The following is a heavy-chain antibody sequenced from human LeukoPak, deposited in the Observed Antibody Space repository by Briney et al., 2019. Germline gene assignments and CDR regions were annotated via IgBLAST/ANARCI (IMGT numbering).Heavy chain of an antibody. CDR2: IHSGGTT. CDR3: VPGHYAGSAS. CDR1: DFTVGTNF. V-gene: IGHV3-53*01. J-gene: IGHJ5*02. D-gene: IGHD2-2*01. Sequence: GGSLRLSCAASDFTVGTNFMSWVRQAPGKGLEWVSVIHSGGTTFYADSVKGRFTISRDNSKNTLYLQMISLRAEDTAMYYCVPGHYAGSASWGQGTLVTVSS.